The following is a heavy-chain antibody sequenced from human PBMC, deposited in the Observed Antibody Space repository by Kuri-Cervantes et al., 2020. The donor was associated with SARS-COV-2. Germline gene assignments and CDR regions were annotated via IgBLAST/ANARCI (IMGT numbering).Heavy chain of an antibody. CDR1: GFFFGAYS. V-gene: IGHV3-30*14. CDR2: LSFDGNND. CDR3: ARRESWKGDFDI. D-gene: IGHD1-1*01. J-gene: IGHJ3*02. Sequence: LSLTCAASGFFFGAYSMHWVRQAPGKGLEWVAGLSFDGNNDYYTQSVKGRFTISRDNYKNTLYLQMNSLRAEDTAVYYCARRESWKGDFDIWGQGTMVTVSS.